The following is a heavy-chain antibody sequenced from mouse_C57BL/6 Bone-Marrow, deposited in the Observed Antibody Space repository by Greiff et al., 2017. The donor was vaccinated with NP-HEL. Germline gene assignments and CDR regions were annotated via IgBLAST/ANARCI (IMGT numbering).Heavy chain of an antibody. CDR2: ISYDGSN. CDR3: ARREIYYYGSSYSFDY. CDR1: GYSITSGYY. J-gene: IGHJ2*01. D-gene: IGHD1-1*01. Sequence: EVKVEESGPGLVKPSQSLSLTCSVTGYSITSGYYWNWIRQFPGNKLEWMGYISYDGSNNYNPSLNNRISITRDTSKNQFFLKLNSVTTEDTATYYCARREIYYYGSSYSFDYWGQGTTLTVSS. V-gene: IGHV3-6*01.